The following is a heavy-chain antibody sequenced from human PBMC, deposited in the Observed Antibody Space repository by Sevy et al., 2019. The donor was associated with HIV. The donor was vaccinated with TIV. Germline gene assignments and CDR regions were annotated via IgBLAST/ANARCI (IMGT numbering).Heavy chain of an antibody. J-gene: IGHJ4*02. Sequence: GGSLRLSCAASGFTFSSYWINWVRQAPGEGLEWVANINQGGNQKHYMDSVKGRFTISRDNAENAVYLQMNSLRVEDTAVYHCARGPPWAAAGRFNSWGQGTLVTVSS. CDR3: ARGPPWAAAGRFNS. CDR2: INQGGNQK. CDR1: GFTFSSYW. D-gene: IGHD6-13*01. V-gene: IGHV3-7*01.